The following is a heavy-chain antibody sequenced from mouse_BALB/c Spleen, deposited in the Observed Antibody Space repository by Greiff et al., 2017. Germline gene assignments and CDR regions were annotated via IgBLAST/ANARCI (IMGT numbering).Heavy chain of an antibody. D-gene: IGHD2-4*01. CDR3: TSNDYDGFDY. CDR2: INPSNGGT. V-gene: IGHV1S81*02. J-gene: IGHJ2*01. CDR1: GYTFTSYY. Sequence: QVQLQQPGAELVKPGASVKLSCKASGYTFTSYYMYWVKQRPGQGLEWIGEINPSNGGTNFNEKFKSKATLTVDKSSSTAYMQLSSLTSEDSAVYYCTSNDYDGFDYWGQGTTLTVSS.